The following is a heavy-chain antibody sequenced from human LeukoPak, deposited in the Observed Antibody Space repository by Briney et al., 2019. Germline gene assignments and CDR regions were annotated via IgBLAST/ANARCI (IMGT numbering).Heavy chain of an antibody. Sequence: KPGGSLRLSCAASGFTFSDYYMSWIRQAPGKGLEWVSYISTSGRYTNYTDSVKGRFTISRDNAKNSLFLQMNSLRAEDTAVYYCARVASITMICDFWGQGTLVTVS. J-gene: IGHJ4*02. CDR1: GFTFSDYY. D-gene: IGHD3-22*01. CDR2: ISTSGRYT. CDR3: ARVASITMICDF. V-gene: IGHV3-11*06.